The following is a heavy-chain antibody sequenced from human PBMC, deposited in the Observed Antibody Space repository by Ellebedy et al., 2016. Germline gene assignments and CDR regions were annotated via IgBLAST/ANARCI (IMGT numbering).Heavy chain of an antibody. CDR3: ASASVLLGVEY. Sequence: SETLSLTXTVSGGSIRSQSYYWDLIRQPPGKGLEWIGCVYYSGITYYNPSLKSRVTISVDTSKNQFSLKVTSVSAADTAVYYCASASVLLGVEYWGQGTLVTVSS. D-gene: IGHD2-15*01. CDR1: GGSIRSQSYY. CDR2: VYYSGIT. V-gene: IGHV4-39*07. J-gene: IGHJ4*02.